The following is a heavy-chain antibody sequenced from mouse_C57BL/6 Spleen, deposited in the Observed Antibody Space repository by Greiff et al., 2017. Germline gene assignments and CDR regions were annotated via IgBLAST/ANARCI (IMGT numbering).Heavy chain of an antibody. D-gene: IGHD2-12*01. CDR2: LSDGGSYN. CDR1: GFTFTSYA. J-gene: IGHJ1*03. CDR3: ARDVGYREKDWYVGG. V-gene: IGHV5-4*01. Sequence: EVQLVESGGGLVKPGGSLKLSCAASGFTFTSYAMSWVRQTPAKRLEWVVDLSDGGSYNYYKDNVKGRLTISRDTAKNHLYLQMSHLKAEDTALYYGARDVGYREKDWYVGGRGTGTTVTVS.